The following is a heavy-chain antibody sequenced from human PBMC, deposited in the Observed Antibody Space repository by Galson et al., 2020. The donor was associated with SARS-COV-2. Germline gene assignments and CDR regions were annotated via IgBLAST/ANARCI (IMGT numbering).Heavy chain of an antibody. CDR2: IDWDDDK. CDR3: ARGYGTEPDY. CDR1: GFSLRTSRMS. D-gene: IGHD5-12*01. Sequence: SGPPQVTPTQTLTLTCTFSGFSLRTSRMSVRWIRPPPGKALAWLARIDWDDDKYYSTSLKTRLTISKDTSNTQVVLTMTNMDPVDTATDYWARGYGTEPDYGGQGTLVTVSS. V-gene: IGHV2-70*11. J-gene: IGHJ4*02.